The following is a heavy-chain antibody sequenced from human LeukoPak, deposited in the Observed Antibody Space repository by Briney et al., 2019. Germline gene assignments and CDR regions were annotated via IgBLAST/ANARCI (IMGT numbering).Heavy chain of an antibody. D-gene: IGHD6-19*01. CDR3: ARDAPGPHGPVAGHNWIDP. CDR2: IWYDGSNK. J-gene: IGHJ5*02. Sequence: GGSLRLSCAASGFTFSSYGMHWVRQAPGKGLEWVAVIWYDGSNKYYADSVKGRFTISRDNSKNTLYLQMNSLRAEDTAVYDCARDAPGPHGPVAGHNWIDPWGQGTLVTVSS. V-gene: IGHV3-33*01. CDR1: GFTFSSYG.